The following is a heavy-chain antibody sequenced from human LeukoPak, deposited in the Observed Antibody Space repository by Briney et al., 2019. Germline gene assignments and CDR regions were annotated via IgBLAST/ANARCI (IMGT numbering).Heavy chain of an antibody. J-gene: IGHJ4*02. CDR3: AREVGQYYYDSSDSYFDY. V-gene: IGHV4-61*01. CDR1: GGSFSSGSYY. Sequence: PSETLSLTCIVSGGSFSSGSYYWGWIRQPPGKGLGWLGYIYYSGSTNYNPSLKSRVTISVDTSKNQFSLKLSSVTAADTAVYYCAREVGQYYYDSSDSYFDYWGQGTLVTVSS. CDR2: IYYSGST. D-gene: IGHD3-22*01.